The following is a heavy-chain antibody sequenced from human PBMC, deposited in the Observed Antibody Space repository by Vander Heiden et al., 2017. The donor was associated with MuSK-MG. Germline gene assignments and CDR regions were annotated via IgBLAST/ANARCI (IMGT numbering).Heavy chain of an antibody. CDR1: GFTFSNYW. Sequence: EVQLVESGGGLVQPGGSLRISCAASGFTFSNYWMHWVRQAPGKGLVWVSRMNSDGSSTTYADSVKGRVTISRDNAKNTLYLQMNSLRGEDTAVYYCARVEQGRGPSGNVGMGVWGQGTTVTVYS. CDR2: MNSDGSST. J-gene: IGHJ6*02. CDR3: ARVEQGRGPSGNVGMGV. V-gene: IGHV3-74*01. D-gene: IGHD6-19*01.